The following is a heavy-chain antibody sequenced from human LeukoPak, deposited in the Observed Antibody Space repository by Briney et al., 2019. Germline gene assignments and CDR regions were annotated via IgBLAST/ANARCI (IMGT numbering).Heavy chain of an antibody. CDR1: GFTFSTYT. D-gene: IGHD3-22*01. Sequence: GGSLRLSCAASGFTFSTYTMNWVRQAPGKGLELVSSISSSSNYIYDADSVKGRFTISRDNAKNSLYLQMNSLRAEDTAVYYCARDLVGSYYDSSGPYDYWGQGTMVTVSS. CDR3: ARDLVGSYYDSSGPYDY. J-gene: IGHJ4*02. V-gene: IGHV3-21*01. CDR2: ISSSSNYI.